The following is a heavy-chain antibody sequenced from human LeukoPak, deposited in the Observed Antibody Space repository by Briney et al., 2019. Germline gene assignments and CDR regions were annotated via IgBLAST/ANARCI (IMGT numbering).Heavy chain of an antibody. Sequence: GGSLRLSCAASGFTFSSYEMNRVRQAPGKGLEWVSYISSSGSTIYYADSVKGRFTISRDNAKNSLYLQMDSLRAEDTAVYYCAREGGSAAPDYWGEGSLVTVSS. V-gene: IGHV3-48*03. D-gene: IGHD2-2*01. CDR3: AREGGSAAPDY. CDR2: ISSSGSTI. CDR1: GFTFSSYE. J-gene: IGHJ4*02.